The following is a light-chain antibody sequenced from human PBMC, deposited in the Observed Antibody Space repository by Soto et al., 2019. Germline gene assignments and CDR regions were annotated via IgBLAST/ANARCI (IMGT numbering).Light chain of an antibody. CDR2: ANT. J-gene: IGLJ1*01. CDR3: QSYDSSLSGYV. CDR1: SSNIGPTYD. Sequence: QSVLTQPPSVSGAPGQRVTISCTGSSSNIGPTYDVHWYQQLPGTAPKLLIYANTIRPSGVPDRFSGSKSGTPASLAITGLQAEDEADYYCQSYDSSLSGYVFGTGTKVTVL. V-gene: IGLV1-40*01.